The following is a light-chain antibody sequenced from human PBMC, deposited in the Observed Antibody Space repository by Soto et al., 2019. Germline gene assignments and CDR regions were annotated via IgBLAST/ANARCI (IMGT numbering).Light chain of an antibody. CDR1: SSDVGGYNY. CDR3: SSYTSSSTLV. CDR2: DVS. Sequence: QSALTQPASVSGSPGQSITISCTGTSSDVGGYNYVSWYQQHPGKAPKLMIDDVSNRPSGVSNLFSGSKSANTASLTISGLQAEDEAYYYCSSYTSSSTLVFGGGTKLTVL. J-gene: IGLJ2*01. V-gene: IGLV2-14*01.